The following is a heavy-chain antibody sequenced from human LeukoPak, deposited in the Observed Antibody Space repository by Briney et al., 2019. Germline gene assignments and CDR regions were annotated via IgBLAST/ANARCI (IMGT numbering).Heavy chain of an antibody. CDR2: ISSSTSYI. D-gene: IGHD3-10*02. CDR1: GFTFSSYS. CDR3: AELGITMIGGV. J-gene: IGHJ6*04. V-gene: IGHV3-21*01. Sequence: PGGSLRLSCAASGFTFSSYSMSWVRQAPGKGLEWVSSISSSTSYIYYADSVRGRFTISRDNAKNSLYLQMNSLRAEDTAVYYCAELGITMIGGVWGKGTTVTISS.